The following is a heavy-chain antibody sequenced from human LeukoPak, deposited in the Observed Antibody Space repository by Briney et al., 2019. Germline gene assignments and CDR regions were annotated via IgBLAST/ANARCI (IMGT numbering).Heavy chain of an antibody. V-gene: IGHV1-2*02. CDR2: INPNSGGT. CDR3: ARDLRPAPPKGVRGPNYYYYGMDV. J-gene: IGHJ6*02. CDR1: GYTFTGHY. D-gene: IGHD3-10*02. Sequence: ASVKVSCKASGYTFTGHYIHWVRQAPGQGLEWMGWINPNSGGTNYAQKFQGRVTMTRDTSISTAYMELSRLRSDDTAVYYCARDLRPAPPKGVRGPNYYYYGMDVWGQGTTVTVSS.